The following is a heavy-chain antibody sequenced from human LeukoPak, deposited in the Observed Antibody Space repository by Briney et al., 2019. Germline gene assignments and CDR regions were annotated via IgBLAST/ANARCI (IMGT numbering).Heavy chain of an antibody. CDR3: ARGYCGSTNCPEAY. CDR1: GYIFTGYY. V-gene: IGHV1-2*02. CDR2: INPNSGDT. D-gene: IGHD2-2*01. J-gene: IGHJ4*02. Sequence: GASAKVSCKASGYIFTGYYIHWVRQAPGQGLEWMGWINPNSGDTDYAQKFQGRVSMTWDTSISTAYMEVNRLTSDDTAVFYCARGYCGSTNCPEAYWGQGTLVTVSS.